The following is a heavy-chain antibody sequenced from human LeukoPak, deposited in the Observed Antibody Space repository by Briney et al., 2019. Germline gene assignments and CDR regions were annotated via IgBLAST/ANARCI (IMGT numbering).Heavy chain of an antibody. V-gene: IGHV3-15*04. Sequence: GGSLRLSCAASGVTFNYAWMSWVRQVPGKGLEWVGQTVSEIDGGTTDYATPVKGRFTISRDDSKSTLYLQMNSLKIEDTAVYYCTTDEDWNYARKDVWGQGATVIVSS. J-gene: IGHJ6*02. CDR2: TVSEIDGGTT. CDR3: TTDEDWNYARKDV. CDR1: GVTFNYAW. D-gene: IGHD1-7*01.